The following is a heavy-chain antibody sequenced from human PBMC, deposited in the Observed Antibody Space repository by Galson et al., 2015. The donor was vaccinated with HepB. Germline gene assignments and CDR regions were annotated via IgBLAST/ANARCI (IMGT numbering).Heavy chain of an antibody. CDR2: IGAGGDT. V-gene: IGHV3-13*01. D-gene: IGHD6-19*01. CDR3: AREGVGSGWSDWFFDL. CDR1: GFTFSGSD. Sequence: SLRLSCAASGFTFSGSDMHWVRQAPGKGLEWVSAIGAGGDTYYPDSVKGRFTISRENAKNSLYLQMNSLRAGDTAVHYCAREGVGSGWSDWFFDLWGRGTLVTVSS. J-gene: IGHJ2*01.